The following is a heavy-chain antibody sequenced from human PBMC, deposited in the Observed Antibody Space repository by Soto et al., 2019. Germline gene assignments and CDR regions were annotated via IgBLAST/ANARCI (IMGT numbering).Heavy chain of an antibody. CDR1: GYTCTIYG. D-gene: IGHD6-6*01. J-gene: IGHJ4*02. V-gene: IGHV1-18*04. Sequence: ASVKVSCKASGYTCTIYGINCVLQAPLQWLDWMGWISAYNGNTNYAQKLQGRVTMTTDTSTSTAYMELRSLRSDDTAVYYCARVGEYSSSSVDYWGQGTLVTVSS. CDR2: ISAYNGNT. CDR3: ARVGEYSSSSVDY.